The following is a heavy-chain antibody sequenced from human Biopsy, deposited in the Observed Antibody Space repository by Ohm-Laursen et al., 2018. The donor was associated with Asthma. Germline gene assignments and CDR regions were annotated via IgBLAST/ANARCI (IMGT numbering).Heavy chain of an antibody. Sequence: GASVKASCKISGYSLTDLSMHWVRQAPGQGLKWMGGHDHEEGGTVNARRFQGRVTMTEDTSTDTAYMELSSLSSDDTAVYYCASDFPKDYVRYNFQFWGQGTLVTVSS. D-gene: IGHD4-17*01. CDR3: ASDFPKDYVRYNFQF. V-gene: IGHV1-24*01. J-gene: IGHJ4*02. CDR1: GYSLTDLS. CDR2: HDHEEGGT.